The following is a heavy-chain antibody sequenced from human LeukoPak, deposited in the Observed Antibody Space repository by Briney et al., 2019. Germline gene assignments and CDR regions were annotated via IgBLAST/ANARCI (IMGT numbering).Heavy chain of an antibody. CDR3: VQGGTTGGHYYYYMDV. CDR2: INPSGGST. J-gene: IGHJ6*03. Sequence: ASVKVSCKASGYTFTSYYTHWVRQAPGQGLEWMGIINPSGGSTSYAQKFQGRVTMTRDMSTSTVYMELSSLRSEDTAVYYCVQGGTTGGHYYYYMDVWGKGTTVTVSS. D-gene: IGHD1-1*01. CDR1: GYTFTSYY. V-gene: IGHV1-46*01.